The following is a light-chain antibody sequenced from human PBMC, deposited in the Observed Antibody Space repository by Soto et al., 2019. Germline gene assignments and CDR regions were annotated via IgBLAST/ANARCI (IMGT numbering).Light chain of an antibody. V-gene: IGLV3-21*02. CDR3: NSYTRSSTLV. CDR2: DDN. CDR1: NIGSKS. J-gene: IGLJ3*02. Sequence: SYELTQPPSVSVAPGQTARITCGGNNIGSKSVHWYQQKPGQAPVLVVYDDNDRPSGIPERFSGSNSGNTATLTISGLQAEDEADYYCNSYTRSSTLVFGGGTKLTVL.